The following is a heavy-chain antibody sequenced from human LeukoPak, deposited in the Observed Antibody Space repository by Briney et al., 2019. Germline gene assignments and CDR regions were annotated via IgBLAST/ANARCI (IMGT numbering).Heavy chain of an antibody. CDR2: IYDTGNA. V-gene: IGHV4-59*13. CDR3: ARDVGDGGSGSFPDY. Sequence: PPETLSLTCTVSGDSFNDYFRSWIRQSPGKGLEWIGHIYDTGNANYNPSLESRATISLDTSKNQVSLKLTSVTAADTAMYYCARDVGDGGSGSFPDYWGQGILVIVSS. J-gene: IGHJ4*02. D-gene: IGHD3-10*01. CDR1: GDSFNDYF.